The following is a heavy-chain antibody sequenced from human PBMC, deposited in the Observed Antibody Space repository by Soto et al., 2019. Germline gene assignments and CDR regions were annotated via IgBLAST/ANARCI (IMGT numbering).Heavy chain of an antibody. CDR2: IIPIFGTA. CDR3: ARDRGGYYDSSGYKNNLAFDI. D-gene: IGHD3-22*01. CDR1: GGTFSSYA. V-gene: IGHV1-69*01. J-gene: IGHJ3*02. Sequence: KVSCKASGGTFSSYAISWVRQAPGQGLEWMGGIIPIFGTANYAQKFQGRVTITADESTSTAYMELSSLRSEDTAVYYCARDRGGYYDSSGYKNNLAFDIWGQGTMVTVSS.